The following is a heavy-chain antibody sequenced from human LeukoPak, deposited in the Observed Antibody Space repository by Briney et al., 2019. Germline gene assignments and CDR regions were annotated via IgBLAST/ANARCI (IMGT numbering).Heavy chain of an antibody. CDR2: IYPGDSDT. CDR1: GYRFTSYW. Sequence: GESLQISFHGSGYRFTSYWIGWVRPMPGKGLEWMGIIYPGDSDTRYSPSFQGQVTISADKSISTAYLQWSSLKASDTAMYYCARHSAAVAGPPFADYWGQGTLVTVSS. CDR3: ARHSAAVAGPPFADY. D-gene: IGHD6-19*01. J-gene: IGHJ4*02. V-gene: IGHV5-51*01.